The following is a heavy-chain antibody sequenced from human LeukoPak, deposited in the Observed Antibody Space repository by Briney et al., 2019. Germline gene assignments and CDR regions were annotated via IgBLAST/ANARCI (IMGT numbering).Heavy chain of an antibody. CDR1: GYTFTGYY. V-gene: IGHV1-2*02. CDR3: ARDRGYYGDYVLAYYYYYYMDV. CDR2: IHPNSGGT. D-gene: IGHD4-17*01. Sequence: VASVKVSCKASGYTFTGYYLHWVRQAPGQGLEWMGWIHPNSGGTNYAQKFQGRVTMTRDTSISTAYMELSRLRSDDTAVYYCARDRGYYGDYVLAYYYYYYMDVWGKGTTVTVSS. J-gene: IGHJ6*03.